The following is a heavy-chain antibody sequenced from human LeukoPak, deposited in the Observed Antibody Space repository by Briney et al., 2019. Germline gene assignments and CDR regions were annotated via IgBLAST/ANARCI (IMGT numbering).Heavy chain of an antibody. V-gene: IGHV1-18*01. CDR1: GYTFTSYG. J-gene: IGHJ3*02. Sequence: ASVKVSCKASGYTFTSYGISWVRQAPGQGLEWMGWISAYNGNTNYAQKLQGRVTMTTDTSTSTAYMELRSLRSDDTAVYYCARVLAYYDSSGYSFSDAFDIWGQGTMVTVFS. CDR3: ARVLAYYDSSGYSFSDAFDI. CDR2: ISAYNGNT. D-gene: IGHD3-22*01.